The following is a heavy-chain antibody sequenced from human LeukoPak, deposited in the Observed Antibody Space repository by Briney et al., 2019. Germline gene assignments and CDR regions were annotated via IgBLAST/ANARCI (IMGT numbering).Heavy chain of an antibody. CDR3: ARGYCSGGSCYGAMVSGTYHGMDV. CDR2: IYHSGST. D-gene: IGHD2-15*01. CDR1: GGSISSGGYS. V-gene: IGHV4-30-2*01. J-gene: IGHJ6*04. Sequence: PSQTLSLTCAVSGGSISSGGYSWSWIRQPPGKGLEWIGYIYHSGSTYYNPSLKSRVTISVDRSKNQFSLKLSSVTAADTAVYYCARGYCSGGSCYGAMVSGTYHGMDVWGKGTTVTVSS.